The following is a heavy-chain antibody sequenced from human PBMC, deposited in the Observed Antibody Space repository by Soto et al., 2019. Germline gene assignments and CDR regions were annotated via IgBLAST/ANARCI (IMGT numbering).Heavy chain of an antibody. V-gene: IGHV4-34*01. D-gene: IGHD2-8*01. Sequence: SETLSLTCAVYGGSFSGYYWSWIRQPPGKGLEWIGEINHSGSTNYNPSLKSRVTISVDTSKNQFSLKLSSVTAADTAVYYCARANGVFYYYYGMDVWGQRTTVT. CDR1: GGSFSGYY. CDR3: ARANGVFYYYYGMDV. J-gene: IGHJ6*02. CDR2: INHSGST.